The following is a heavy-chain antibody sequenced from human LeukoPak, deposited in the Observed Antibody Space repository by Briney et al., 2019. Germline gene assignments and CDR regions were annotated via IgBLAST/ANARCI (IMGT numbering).Heavy chain of an antibody. V-gene: IGHV3-30*03. CDR1: GFTFSSYG. CDR3: ARDFLSYDSSGYSGY. J-gene: IGHJ4*02. CDR2: ISYDGSNK. Sequence: GGSPRLSCAASGFTFSSYGMHWVRQAPGKGLEWVAVISYDGSNKYYADSVKGRFTISRDNSKNTLYLQMNSLRAEDTSVYYCARDFLSYDSSGYSGYWGQGTLVTVSS. D-gene: IGHD3-22*01.